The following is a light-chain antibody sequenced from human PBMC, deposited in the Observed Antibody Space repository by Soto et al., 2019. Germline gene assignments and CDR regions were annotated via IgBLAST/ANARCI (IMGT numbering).Light chain of an antibody. CDR2: LGS. CDR3: MQALPTPST. V-gene: IGKV2-28*01. Sequence: DIVMTQSPLSLPVTPGEPASISCRSSQSLLHSNGYNYLDWYLQKPGQSPQLLIYLGSTRASGVPDRFSGSGSATDFTLKISSVEAEDVAVYYCMQALPTPSTFGQGTKVEIK. CDR1: QSLLHSNGYNY. J-gene: IGKJ1*01.